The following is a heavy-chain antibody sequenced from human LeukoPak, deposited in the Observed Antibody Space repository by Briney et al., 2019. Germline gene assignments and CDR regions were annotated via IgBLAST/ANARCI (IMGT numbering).Heavy chain of an antibody. Sequence: PGGSLRLSCAASGTYWMHWVRQAPGKGLVWVSHINSDGSWTGYADSVKGRFTISKDNAKNTVSLQMNNLRAEDTAVYYCVTFYETHWGRGTLVTVSS. D-gene: IGHD2/OR15-2a*01. CDR3: VTFYETH. J-gene: IGHJ4*02. CDR2: INSDGSWT. V-gene: IGHV3-74*01. CDR1: GTYW.